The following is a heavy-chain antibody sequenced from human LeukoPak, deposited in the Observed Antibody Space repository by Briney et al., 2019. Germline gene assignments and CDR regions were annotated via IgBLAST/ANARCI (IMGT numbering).Heavy chain of an antibody. V-gene: IGHV3-49*04. CDR3: SKSNSQEAFDI. CDR1: AFTLGDYP. D-gene: IGHD4-23*01. J-gene: IGHJ3*02. Sequence: SLTPSCLPSAFTLGDYPMNWVRHAPGKGLVWVSLIRTKAPGGTTEYAASVKGRFTISRDDSKNIAYLQMNSLKTEDTAVYHWSKSNSQEAFDIWGQGTMVTVSS. CDR2: IRTKAPGGTT.